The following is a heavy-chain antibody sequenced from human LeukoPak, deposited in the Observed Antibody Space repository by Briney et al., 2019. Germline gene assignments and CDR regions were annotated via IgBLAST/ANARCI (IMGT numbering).Heavy chain of an antibody. J-gene: IGHJ4*02. CDR1: GFTFSSYA. CDR3: ARRYDGFDY. V-gene: IGHV3-30-3*01. D-gene: IGHD3-3*01. Sequence: GGSLRLSGAASGFTFSSYAVHWVRQAPGRGLEWVAVISYDGSNKYYADSVKGRFSISRDNSKNTLYLQMNSLRAEDTAVYYCARRYDGFDYWGQGTLVTVSS. CDR2: ISYDGSNK.